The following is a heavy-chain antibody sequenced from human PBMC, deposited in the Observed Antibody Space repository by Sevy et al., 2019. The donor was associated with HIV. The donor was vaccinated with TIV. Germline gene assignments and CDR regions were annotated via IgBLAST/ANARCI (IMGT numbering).Heavy chain of an antibody. CDR3: VREGCTKPHDF. D-gene: IGHD2-8*01. Sequence: GGSLRLSCAASGFTFSRYTMTWVRQAPGKGLEWVSTFCFGDGSMNYADSAKGRFTISRDISKDTLYLQMNNLRAEDTAMYYCVREGCTKPHDFWGQGTLVTVSS. V-gene: IGHV3-23*01. CDR1: GFTFSRYT. CDR2: FCFGDGSM. J-gene: IGHJ4*02.